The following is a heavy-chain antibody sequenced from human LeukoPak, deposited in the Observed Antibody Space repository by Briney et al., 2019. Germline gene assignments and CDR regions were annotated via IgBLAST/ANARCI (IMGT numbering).Heavy chain of an antibody. J-gene: IGHJ4*02. D-gene: IGHD1-1*01. CDR1: GASMTSGYW. Sequence: SGTLSLTCAVSGASMTSGYWWSWVRQPPGKGLEWIGEIFHTGTTNYNPSLKSRVTISVDNFKNHFSLTLTSVNAADTAVYYCGRNAAYNVDSWGQGTLVTVSS. CDR3: GRNAAYNVDS. V-gene: IGHV4-4*02. CDR2: IFHTGTT.